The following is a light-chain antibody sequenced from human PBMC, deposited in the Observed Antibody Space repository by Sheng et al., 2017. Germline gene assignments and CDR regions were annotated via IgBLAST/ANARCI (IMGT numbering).Light chain of an antibody. CDR1: QSVSDNF. CDR2: DAS. CDR3: QQRYTWPLT. J-gene: IGKJ4*01. Sequence: EIVLAQSPGTLSLSPGERATLSCRASQSVSDNFLAWYQQKPGQAPRLLIYDASNRASGIPARFSGSGSGTDFTLTISSLESEDFAVYYCQQRYTWPLTFGGGTKVEIK. V-gene: IGKV3-11*01.